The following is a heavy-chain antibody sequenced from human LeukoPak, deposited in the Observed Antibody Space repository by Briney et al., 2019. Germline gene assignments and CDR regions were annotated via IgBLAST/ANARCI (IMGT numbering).Heavy chain of an antibody. D-gene: IGHD4-17*01. CDR1: GFTFNTYG. CDR3: TKDRLPKETTFYFDY. J-gene: IGHJ4*02. CDR2: IRYDGSIK. V-gene: IGHV3-30*02. Sequence: EGSLRLSCAASGFTFNTYGIHWVRQAPGKGLEWVAFIRYDGSIKYYADSVKGRFTISRDNSKNTLYLQMSSLRAEDTAVYYCTKDRLPKETTFYFDYWGQGILVTVSS.